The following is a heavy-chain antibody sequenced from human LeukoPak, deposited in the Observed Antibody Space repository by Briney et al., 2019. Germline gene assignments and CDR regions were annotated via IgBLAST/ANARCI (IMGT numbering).Heavy chain of an antibody. V-gene: IGHV5-51*01. D-gene: IGHD4-17*01. CDR2: IYPGDSDT. CDR1: GYTFFTYW. J-gene: IGHJ2*01. Sequence: GESLKISCKGSGYTFFTYWIGWVRQMPGKGLEWMGIIYPGDSDTRHSPSFQGQVTISADKSIRTAYLQWSSLKASDTAIYYCARPSTTVDWYFDLWGRGTLVTVSS. CDR3: ARPSTTVDWYFDL.